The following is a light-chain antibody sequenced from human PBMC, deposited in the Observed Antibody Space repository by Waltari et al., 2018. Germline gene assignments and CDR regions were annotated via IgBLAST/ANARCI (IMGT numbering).Light chain of an antibody. J-gene: IGLJ3*02. CDR2: DVA. CDR3: FSYRSSSTWV. CDR1: SSHVGGYNY. V-gene: IGLV2-14*01. Sequence: QSALTQPASVSDSPGQRITLPCPGPSSHVGGYNYVCWYQQHPGKAPKLIIYDVAKRPSGVSNRFSGSKSGNTASLTISGLQAEDEADYYCFSYRSSSTWVFGGGTKLTVL.